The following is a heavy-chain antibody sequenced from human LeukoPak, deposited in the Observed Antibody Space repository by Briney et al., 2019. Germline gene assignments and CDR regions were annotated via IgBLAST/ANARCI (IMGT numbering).Heavy chain of an antibody. D-gene: IGHD1-26*01. Sequence: PSETLSLTCTVSGGSISSYYWSWIRQPPGKGLEWIGYIYYSGSTNYNPSLKSRVTISVDTSKNQFSLKLSSVTAADTAVYYCARGSGSYFAKPYYYMDVWGKGTTVTISS. V-gene: IGHV4-59*01. J-gene: IGHJ6*03. CDR1: GGSISSYY. CDR3: ARGSGSYFAKPYYYMDV. CDR2: IYYSGST.